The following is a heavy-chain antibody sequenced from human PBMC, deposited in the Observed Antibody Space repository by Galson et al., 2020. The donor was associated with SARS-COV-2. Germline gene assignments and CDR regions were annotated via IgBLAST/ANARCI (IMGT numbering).Heavy chain of an antibody. D-gene: IGHD3-22*01. Sequence: GESLKISCAASGLIFSSYSMTWVRQAPGKGLEWVSYISSTRSAMYYADPVKGRFTISRDNAKNSLYLQMNRLRVEDTAVYYCAGGGISSGSAYWGQGTLVTVSS. CDR3: AGGGISSGSAY. CDR1: GLIFSSYS. J-gene: IGHJ4*02. V-gene: IGHV3-48*01. CDR2: ISSTRSAM.